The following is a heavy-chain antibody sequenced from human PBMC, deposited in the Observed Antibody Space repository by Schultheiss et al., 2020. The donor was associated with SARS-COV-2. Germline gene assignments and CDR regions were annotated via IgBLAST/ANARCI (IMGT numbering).Heavy chain of an antibody. J-gene: IGHJ4*02. Sequence: GGSLRLSCAASGFTFSSYAMSWVRQAPGKGLEWVSSISSSSSYIYYADSVKGRFTISRDNTKNSLYLQMNSLRAEDTAVYYCAKEDEYPGDYWGQGTLVTVSS. D-gene: IGHD2/OR15-2a*01. CDR2: ISSSSSYI. CDR1: GFTFSSYA. CDR3: AKEDEYPGDY. V-gene: IGHV3-21*01.